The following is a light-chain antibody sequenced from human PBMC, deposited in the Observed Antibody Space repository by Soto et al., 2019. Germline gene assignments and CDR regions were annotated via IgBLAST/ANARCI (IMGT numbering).Light chain of an antibody. CDR1: QGISSA. Sequence: AIELTQSPSSLSASVGDRVTITCRASQGISSALAWYQQKPGKAPKLLIYDASSLESGVPSRFSGSGSGTDFTLTISSLQPEDFATYYCQQFNSYPPTFGQGTRLEIK. CDR2: DAS. CDR3: QQFNSYPPT. J-gene: IGKJ5*01. V-gene: IGKV1-13*02.